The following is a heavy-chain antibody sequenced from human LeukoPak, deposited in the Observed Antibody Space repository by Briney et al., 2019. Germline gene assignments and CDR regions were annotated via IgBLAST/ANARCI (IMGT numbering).Heavy chain of an antibody. Sequence: GGSLRLSCAASGFAVSSNYMSWVRQAPGKGLEWVSVIYSADSTYYAESVKGRFTISKDNSKNTLYLQMNSLRPEDTAVYYCARDFRSWYGDAFDIWGQGTMVTVSS. CDR3: ARDFRSWYGDAFDI. CDR2: IYSADST. D-gene: IGHD6-13*01. J-gene: IGHJ3*02. V-gene: IGHV3-53*01. CDR1: GFAVSSNY.